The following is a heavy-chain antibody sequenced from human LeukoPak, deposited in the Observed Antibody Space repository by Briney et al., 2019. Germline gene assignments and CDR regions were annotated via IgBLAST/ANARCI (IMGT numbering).Heavy chain of an antibody. J-gene: IGHJ6*02. V-gene: IGHV1-46*04. Sequence: ASVSVSCTAFGFSFSSRYMHWVRQAPGQGLEWMGIINPGGGSTRYAQKLQGRVTLTRDTSTSTVYMELTSLRSEDTAVYYCARDLLDCSGGSCYPTDHYGMDVWGQGTTVTVSS. CDR3: ARDLLDCSGGSCYPTDHYGMDV. CDR1: GFSFSSRY. D-gene: IGHD2-15*01. CDR2: INPGGGST.